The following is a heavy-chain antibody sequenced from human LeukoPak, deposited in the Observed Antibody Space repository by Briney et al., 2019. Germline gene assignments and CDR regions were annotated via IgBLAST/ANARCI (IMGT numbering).Heavy chain of an antibody. CDR2: IYYSGST. Sequence: PSETLSLTCTVSGVSISSSNSYWGWIRQPPGKGLEWIGSIYYSGSTYYNPSLKSRVTISVDTSKNQFSLKLSSVTAADTAVYYCARDRPDSSSWYLHNWFDPWGQGTLVTVSS. V-gene: IGHV4-39*07. CDR3: ARDRPDSSSWYLHNWFDP. D-gene: IGHD6-13*01. J-gene: IGHJ5*02. CDR1: GVSISSSNSY.